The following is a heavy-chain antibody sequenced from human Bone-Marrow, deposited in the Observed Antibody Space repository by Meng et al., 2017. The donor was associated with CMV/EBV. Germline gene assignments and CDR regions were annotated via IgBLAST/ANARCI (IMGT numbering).Heavy chain of an antibody. D-gene: IGHD6-19*01. CDR2: ISWVGGSA. Sequence: FTFDDCIMHWVRQAPGNGLECVALISWVGGSASYADSVKGRFTISRDNSKKSLYLQMNSLKTEDTAVYYCAKAGIALAGGDYYFDYWGQGTLVTVSS. V-gene: IGHV3-43*01. CDR1: FTFDDCI. CDR3: AKAGIALAGGDYYFDY. J-gene: IGHJ4*02.